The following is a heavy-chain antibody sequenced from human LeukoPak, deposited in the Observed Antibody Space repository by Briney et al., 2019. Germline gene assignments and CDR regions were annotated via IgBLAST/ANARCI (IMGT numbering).Heavy chain of an antibody. CDR2: INHSGST. CDR3: ARGLRGYDKYYYYGMDV. Sequence: SETLSLTCAVYGGSFSDYCWSWIRQTPGKGLEWIGEINHSGSTNYNPSLKSRVTISVDTSKNQFSLKLSSVTAADTAVYYCARGLRGYDKYYYYGMDVWGQGTTVTVSS. V-gene: IGHV4-34*01. D-gene: IGHD5-12*01. CDR1: GGSFSDYC. J-gene: IGHJ6*02.